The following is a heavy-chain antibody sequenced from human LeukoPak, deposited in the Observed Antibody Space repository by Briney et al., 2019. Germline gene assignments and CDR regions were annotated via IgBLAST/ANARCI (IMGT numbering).Heavy chain of an antibody. CDR3: ARGPTIKDAFDI. CDR2: IIPILGIA. Sequence: ASVKVSCKASGGTFSSYAISWVRQAPGQGLEWMGRIIPILGIANYAQKFQGRVTITADKSTSTAYMELSSLRSEDTAVYYCARGPTIKDAFDIWGQGTMVTVSS. CDR1: GGTFSSYA. J-gene: IGHJ3*02. D-gene: IGHD3-9*01. V-gene: IGHV1-69*04.